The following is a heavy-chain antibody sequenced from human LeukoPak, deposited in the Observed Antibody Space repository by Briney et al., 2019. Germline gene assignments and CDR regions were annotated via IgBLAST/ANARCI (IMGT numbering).Heavy chain of an antibody. CDR2: INPSGGST. J-gene: IGHJ4*02. CDR1: GYTFTSYY. Sequence: ASVKVSCKASGYTFTSYYMHWVRQAPGQGLEWMGIINPSGGSTSYAQKFQGRVTMTRDTSTSTVYMELSSLRSEDTAVYYCAREIERRRSSWYYFDYWGQGTLVTVSS. CDR3: AREIERRRSSWYYFDY. D-gene: IGHD6-13*01. V-gene: IGHV1-46*01.